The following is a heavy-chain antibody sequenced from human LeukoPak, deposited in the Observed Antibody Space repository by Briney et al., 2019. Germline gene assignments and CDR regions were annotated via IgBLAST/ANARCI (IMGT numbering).Heavy chain of an antibody. V-gene: IGHV3-11*04. CDR1: GFTLSDYY. CDR3: ARGGSGYDGLNWFDP. CDR2: ISSSGSTI. D-gene: IGHD5-12*01. Sequence: PGGSLRLSCAASGFTLSDYYMTWVRQAPGKGLEGVSYISSSGSTIYYADSVKGRFTISRDNAKKSLYLQMNSLRAEDTAVFYCARGGSGYDGLNWFDPWGQGTLVTVSS. J-gene: IGHJ5*02.